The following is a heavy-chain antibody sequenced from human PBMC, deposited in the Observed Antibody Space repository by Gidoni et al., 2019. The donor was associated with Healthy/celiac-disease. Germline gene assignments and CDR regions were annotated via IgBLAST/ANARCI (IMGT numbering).Heavy chain of an antibody. Sequence: QVQLVQSGAEVKKPGASVKVSCKASGYTFTSYYMHWLRQAPGQGLEWMGIINPSGGSTSYAKKFQGRVTMTRDTSTSTVYMELSSLRSEDTAVYYCAREPTIPFEYDDVWGSYRYPPSGYYYYMDVWGKGTTVTVSS. CDR3: AREPTIPFEYDDVWGSYRYPPSGYYYYMDV. V-gene: IGHV1-46*01. CDR1: GYTFTSYY. CDR2: INPSGGST. D-gene: IGHD3-16*02. J-gene: IGHJ6*03.